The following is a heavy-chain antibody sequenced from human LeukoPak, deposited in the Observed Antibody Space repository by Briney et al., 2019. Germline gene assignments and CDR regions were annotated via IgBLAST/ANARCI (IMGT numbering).Heavy chain of an antibody. CDR1: VFTFSSYH. CDR3: ARGPERTGVGTRYYYDMDV. D-gene: IGHD2-8*01. J-gene: IGHJ6*02. CDR2: ITYGGSKI. Sequence: PGRPLRLSCAASVFTFSSYHMHWVRESPGKGLEGVAYITYGGSKIYCAVSVKRRFTSSRDNSKNTLYLQMNSLRAEDTAVYYCARGPERTGVGTRYYYDMDVWGQGTTVTVSS. V-gene: IGHV3-30-3*01.